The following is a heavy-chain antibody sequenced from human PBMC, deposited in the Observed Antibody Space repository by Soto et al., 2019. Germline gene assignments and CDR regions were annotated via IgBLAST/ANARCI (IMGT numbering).Heavy chain of an antibody. J-gene: IGHJ4*02. D-gene: IGHD5-18*01. CDR1: GFTFSSFA. CDR2: ISGSGDGT. CDR3: AGPGYSSQDY. V-gene: IGHV3-23*01. Sequence: PGESLKISCAASGFTFSSFALSWVRQAPGKGLEWVSAISGSGDGTDYADSVKGRFTISRDNSKNTLYLQMNSLRAEDTAVYYCAGPGYSSQDYWGQGALVTVSS.